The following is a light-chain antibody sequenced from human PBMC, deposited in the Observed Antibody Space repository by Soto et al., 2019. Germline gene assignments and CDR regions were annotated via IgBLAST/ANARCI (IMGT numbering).Light chain of an antibody. CDR2: EVS. Sequence: QSALPQPASVSGSPGQASTISCTGTSSDVGGYNYVSWYQQHPGKAPKLMIYEVSNRPSGVSNRFSGSKSGNTASLTISGLQAEYEADYYCSSYTSSSSPHVFGTGTKVTVL. V-gene: IGLV2-14*01. CDR1: SSDVGGYNY. CDR3: SSYTSSSSPHV. J-gene: IGLJ1*01.